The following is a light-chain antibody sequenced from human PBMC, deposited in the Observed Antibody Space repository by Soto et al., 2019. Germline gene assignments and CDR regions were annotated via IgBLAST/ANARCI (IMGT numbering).Light chain of an antibody. Sequence: DIQMTQSPSTLSASVGDRVPITCRASQSISSWLAWYQQKPGKAPKVLIYRASSLESGVPSRFSGSGSGTEFTLTISSLQPDDFANYYCQQYNSYSRTFGQGTKVDIK. J-gene: IGKJ1*01. CDR3: QQYNSYSRT. CDR2: RAS. CDR1: QSISSW. V-gene: IGKV1-5*03.